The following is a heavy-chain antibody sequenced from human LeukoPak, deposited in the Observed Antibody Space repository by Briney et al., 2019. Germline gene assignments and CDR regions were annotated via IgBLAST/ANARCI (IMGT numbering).Heavy chain of an antibody. CDR1: GFTFSSYE. D-gene: IGHD2/OR15-2a*01. J-gene: IGHJ4*02. CDR3: ARDWFHAIDY. V-gene: IGHV3-74*01. CDR2: IRSDGSDT. Sequence: GGSLRLSCAASGFTFSSYEMNWVRQAPGKGLVWVSRIRSDGSDTRYAESVKGRFTISRDNAKNTLYLQMNSLRAEDTAVYYCARDWFHAIDYWGQGTLVTVSS.